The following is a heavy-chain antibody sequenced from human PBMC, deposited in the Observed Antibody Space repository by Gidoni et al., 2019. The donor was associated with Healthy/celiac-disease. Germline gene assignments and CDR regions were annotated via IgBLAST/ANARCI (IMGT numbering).Heavy chain of an antibody. Sequence: EVQLVESGGGLVKPGVSLRLSCAASGFTFSSYSMNWVRQAPGKGLEWVSSISSSSSYIYYADSVKGRFTISRDNAKNSLYLQMNSLRAEDTAVYYCARDPRGAGGLHWFDPWGQGTLVTVSS. D-gene: IGHD3-10*01. CDR3: ARDPRGAGGLHWFDP. CDR2: ISSSSSYI. CDR1: GFTFSSYS. V-gene: IGHV3-21*01. J-gene: IGHJ5*02.